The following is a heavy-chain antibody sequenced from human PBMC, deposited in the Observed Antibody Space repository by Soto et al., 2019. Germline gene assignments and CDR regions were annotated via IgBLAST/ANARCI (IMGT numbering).Heavy chain of an antibody. V-gene: IGHV3-21*01. CDR1: GFTFSSYS. CDR2: ISSSSSYI. J-gene: IGHJ6*02. CDR3: ARDRIVVVPAADLDYYYYYGMDV. D-gene: IGHD2-2*01. Sequence: VGSLRLSCAASGFTFSSYSMNWVRQAPGKGLEWVSSISSSSSYIYYADSVKGRFTISRDNAKNSLYLQMNSLRAEDKAVYYCARDRIVVVPAADLDYYYYYGMDVWGQGTTVTVSS.